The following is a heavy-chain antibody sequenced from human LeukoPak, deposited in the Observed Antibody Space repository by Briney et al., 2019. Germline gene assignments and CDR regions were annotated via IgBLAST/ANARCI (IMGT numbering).Heavy chain of an antibody. CDR1: GGSLSSYY. D-gene: IGHD4-17*01. CDR2: IYYSGST. V-gene: IGHV4-59*01. J-gene: IGHJ6*02. Sequence: SETLSLTCTVSGGSLSSYYWGWIRQPPGKGLEWIGYIYYSGSTNYNPSLKSRVTISVDTSKNQFSLKLSSVTAADTAVYYCARTTVTTYYYYGMDVWGQGTTVTVSS. CDR3: ARTTVTTYYYYGMDV.